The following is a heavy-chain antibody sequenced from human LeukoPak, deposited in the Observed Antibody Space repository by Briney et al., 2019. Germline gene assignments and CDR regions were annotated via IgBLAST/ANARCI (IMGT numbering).Heavy chain of an antibody. D-gene: IGHD2-8*02. CDR3: AKILYAGGSNIFDY. J-gene: IGHJ4*02. CDR2: IGDSSGRT. V-gene: IGHV3-23*01. Sequence: GGSLRLSCAASGFTFSNAWMSWVRQAPGKGLEWVSVIGDSSGRTFYADSVKGQFTISRDISKNILYLEMNSLRAEDPAAYYCAKILYAGGSNIFDYWGQGTLVTVSS. CDR1: GFTFSNAW.